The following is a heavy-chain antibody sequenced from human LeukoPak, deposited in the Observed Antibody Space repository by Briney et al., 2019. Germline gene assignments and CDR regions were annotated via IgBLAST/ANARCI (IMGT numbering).Heavy chain of an antibody. V-gene: IGHV3-23*01. D-gene: IGHD3-22*01. Sequence: PGGSLRLSCAASGFTFGSYAMSWVRQAPGKGLEWVSAISGSGGSTYYADSVKGRFTISRDNSKNTLYLQMNSLRAEDTAVYYCAKDPYYYDSSGPFDYWGQGTLVTVSS. CDR2: ISGSGGST. J-gene: IGHJ4*02. CDR1: GFTFGSYA. CDR3: AKDPYYYDSSGPFDY.